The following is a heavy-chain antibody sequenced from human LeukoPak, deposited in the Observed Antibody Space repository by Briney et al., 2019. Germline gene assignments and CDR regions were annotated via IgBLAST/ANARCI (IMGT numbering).Heavy chain of an antibody. CDR2: ISGSAIST. Sequence: PGGSLRLSCAASGFTFSSYAMSWIRQAPGKGLEWVSSISGSAISTYYADSVKGRFTISRDNSRNTLYLQMNSLRAEDTALFYCAKGDNNILTGYYNSFDSWGQGILVTVYS. V-gene: IGHV3-23*01. CDR1: GFTFSSYA. CDR3: AKGDNNILTGYYNSFDS. D-gene: IGHD3-9*01. J-gene: IGHJ4*02.